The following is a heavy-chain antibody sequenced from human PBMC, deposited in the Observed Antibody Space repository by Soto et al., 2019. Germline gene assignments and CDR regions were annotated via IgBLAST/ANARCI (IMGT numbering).Heavy chain of an antibody. J-gene: IGHJ4*02. V-gene: IGHV3-48*02. CDR3: ASFRKGSLVTA. CDR1: GFRFSEHS. D-gene: IGHD2-21*02. Sequence: LVESGGGLVYPGGSLPLSCVGSGFRFSEHSMNWVRQAPGKGRQWVSYISSSSDSTYYADSVKGRFTVSRDNAKNALFLQMNSLGDDDTATYYCASFRKGSLVTAWGQGVRVTVSS. CDR2: ISSSSDST.